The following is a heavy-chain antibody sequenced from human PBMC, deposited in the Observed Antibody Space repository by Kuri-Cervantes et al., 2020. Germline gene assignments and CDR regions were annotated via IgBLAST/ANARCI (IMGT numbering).Heavy chain of an antibody. Sequence: SVKVSCKASGDTFNNYAINWVRQAPGQGLEWMGVIIPIFGTAKYAQNFQGRVTITTDESTSTAYMELRSLRSEDTAVYYCAREFCTGGRCYPALGYWGQGTLVTVSS. D-gene: IGHD2-15*01. CDR2: IIPIFGTA. CDR3: AREFCTGGRCYPALGY. J-gene: IGHJ4*02. V-gene: IGHV1-69*05. CDR1: GDTFNNYA.